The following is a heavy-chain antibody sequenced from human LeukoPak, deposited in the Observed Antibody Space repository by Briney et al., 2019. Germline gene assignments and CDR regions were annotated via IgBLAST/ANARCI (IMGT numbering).Heavy chain of an antibody. CDR1: GFTFSSYG. CDR2: IRYDGSNK. Sequence: GGSLRLSCAASGFTFSSYGMHWVRQAPGKGLEWVAFIRYDGSNKYYADSVKGRFTISRDNSKNTLYLQMNSLRAEDTAVYYCARSDTIFGVGYYYYYMDVWGKGTTVTVSS. J-gene: IGHJ6*03. D-gene: IGHD3-3*01. V-gene: IGHV3-30*02. CDR3: ARSDTIFGVGYYYYYMDV.